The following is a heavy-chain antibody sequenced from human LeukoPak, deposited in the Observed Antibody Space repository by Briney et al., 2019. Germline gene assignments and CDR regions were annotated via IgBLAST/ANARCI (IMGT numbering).Heavy chain of an antibody. CDR3: ARGALVPAAILGWFDP. J-gene: IGHJ5*02. Sequence: KASETLSLTCTVSGGSISSYYWSWIRQPPGKGLEWIGYIYYSGSTNYNPSLKSRVTISVDTSRNQFSLKLSSVTAADTAVYYCARGALVPAAILGWFDPWGQGTLVTVSS. D-gene: IGHD2-2*02. CDR2: IYYSGST. CDR1: GGSISSYY. V-gene: IGHV4-59*01.